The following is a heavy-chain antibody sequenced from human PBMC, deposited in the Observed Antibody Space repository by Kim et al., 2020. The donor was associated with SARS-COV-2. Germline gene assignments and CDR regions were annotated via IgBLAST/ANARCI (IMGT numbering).Heavy chain of an antibody. Sequence: SETLSLTCTVSGYSISSGYYWGWIRQPPGKGLEWIGSIYHSGSTYYNPSLKSRVTISVDTSKNQFSLKLSSVTAADTAVYYCARGPEVGQLLWFGDAFDIWGQGTMVTVSS. CDR3: ARGPEVGQLLWFGDAFDI. J-gene: IGHJ3*02. V-gene: IGHV4-38-2*02. D-gene: IGHD3-10*01. CDR1: GYSISSGYY. CDR2: IYHSGST.